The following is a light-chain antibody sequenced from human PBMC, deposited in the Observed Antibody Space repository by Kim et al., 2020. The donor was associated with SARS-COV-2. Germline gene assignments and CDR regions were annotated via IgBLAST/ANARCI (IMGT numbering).Light chain of an antibody. CDR3: SSYTSRGTVI. Sequence: GQSITISCTGSSSDVDSYKYVSWYQQHPGKAPKRMIYDVNNRPAGVSDRFSGSKSGNTASLTISGLQAEDEADYYCSSYTSRGTVIFGGGTQLTV. CDR1: SSDVDSYKY. J-gene: IGLJ2*01. V-gene: IGLV2-14*03. CDR2: DVN.